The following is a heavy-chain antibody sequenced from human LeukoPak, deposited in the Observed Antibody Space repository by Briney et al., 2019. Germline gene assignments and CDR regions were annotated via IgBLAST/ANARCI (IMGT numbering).Heavy chain of an antibody. CDR1: GYTFTSCD. Sequence: ASVKVSCKASGYTFTSCDINWVRQATGQGLEWMGWMNPNSGNTGYGQSFQGRITMTRDISIGTAYMELSNLTSEDTAVYYCASGGYCSSTTCYGYNFYYMDVWGKGTTVTVSS. V-gene: IGHV1-8*01. CDR3: ASGGYCSSTTCYGYNFYYMDV. CDR2: MNPNSGNT. J-gene: IGHJ6*03. D-gene: IGHD2-2*01.